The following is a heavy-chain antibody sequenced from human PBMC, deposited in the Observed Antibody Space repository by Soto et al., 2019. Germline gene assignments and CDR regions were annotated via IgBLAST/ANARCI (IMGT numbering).Heavy chain of an antibody. CDR3: ARYVDRRSGFDI. CDR1: GGSISGYY. J-gene: IGHJ3*02. Sequence: PSGTLSLTCTVSGGSISGYYWSWIRQPPGKRLEWIGYIDYYGSTNYNPSLKSRVTISVDTSKKQFSLNLGSVTAADTAIYYCARYVDRRSGFDICGQRTMVTVSS. D-gene: IGHD3-9*01. V-gene: IGHV4-59*01. CDR2: IDYYGST.